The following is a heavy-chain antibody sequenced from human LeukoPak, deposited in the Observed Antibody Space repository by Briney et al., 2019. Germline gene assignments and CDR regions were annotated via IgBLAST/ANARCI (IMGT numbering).Heavy chain of an antibody. CDR3: TREAAAGIDY. V-gene: IGHV3-7*01. Sequence: GGSLRLSCAASGFTFSTYWMSWVRQAPGKGLEWVANIKQDGSEKYYLDSVKGRFTISRDNAKNSLYLQMNSLRADDTAVYFCTREAAAGIDYWGQGTLVTVSS. J-gene: IGHJ4*02. CDR1: GFTFSTYW. CDR2: IKQDGSEK. D-gene: IGHD6-13*01.